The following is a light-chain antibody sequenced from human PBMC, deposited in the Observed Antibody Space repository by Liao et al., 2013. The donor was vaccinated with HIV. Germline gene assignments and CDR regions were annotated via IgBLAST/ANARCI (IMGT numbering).Light chain of an antibody. V-gene: IGLV3-21*04. CDR2: QDN. CDR3: QVWDDSTDHEV. J-gene: IGLJ1*01. CDR1: NIGSKS. Sequence: SYELTQPPSVSVAPGKTATVSCGGRNIGSKSVHWYQQRPGQSPVLLICQDNKRPSGIPERFSGSNSGNTATLTISGVEAGDEADYYCQVWDDSTDHEVFGPGTKVTVL.